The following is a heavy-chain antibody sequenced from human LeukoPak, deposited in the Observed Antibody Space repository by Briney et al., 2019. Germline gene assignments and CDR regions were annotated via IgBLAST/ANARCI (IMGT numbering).Heavy chain of an antibody. Sequence: GGSLRLSCAASGFTFSSYWMSWVRQAPGKGLEWVANIKQDGSEKYYVDSVKGRFTISRDNSKNTLYLQMNSLRAEDTAVYYCAKKMATSPYGMDVWGQGTTVTVSS. CDR1: GFTFSSYW. J-gene: IGHJ6*02. D-gene: IGHD5-24*01. V-gene: IGHV3-7*01. CDR2: IKQDGSEK. CDR3: AKKMATSPYGMDV.